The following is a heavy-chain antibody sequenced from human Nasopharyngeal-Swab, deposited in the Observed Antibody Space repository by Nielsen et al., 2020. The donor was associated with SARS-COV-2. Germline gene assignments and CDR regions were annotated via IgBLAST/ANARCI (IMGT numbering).Heavy chain of an antibody. J-gene: IGHJ3*02. Sequence: SGPTLMKPTQTLTLTCTFSGFSLSTSGMCVSWIRQPPGKALEWLALIDWDDDKYYSTSLKTRLTISKDTSKNQVVLTMTNMDPVDTATYYCARICIAAAGADAFDIWGQGTMVTVSS. CDR3: ARICIAAAGADAFDI. CDR1: GFSLSTSGMC. CDR2: IDWDDDK. D-gene: IGHD6-13*01. V-gene: IGHV2-70*01.